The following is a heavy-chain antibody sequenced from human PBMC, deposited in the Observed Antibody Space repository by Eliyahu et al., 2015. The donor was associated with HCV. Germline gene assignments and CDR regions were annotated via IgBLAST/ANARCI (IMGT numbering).Heavy chain of an antibody. CDR2: VNSEGSST. CDR1: GFTFSNYY. D-gene: IGHD6-19*01. V-gene: IGHV3-74*01. J-gene: IGHJ4*02. Sequence: EVQLVESGGGLVQPGGSLRLSCAASGFTFSNYYMHWVRQAPGKGPGWGSRVNSEGSSTNYADSAKGRFTISRDNAKNTLYLQMNSLRAEDTAVYYCGRGSGWLIDYWGQGTLVTVSS. CDR3: GRGSGWLIDY.